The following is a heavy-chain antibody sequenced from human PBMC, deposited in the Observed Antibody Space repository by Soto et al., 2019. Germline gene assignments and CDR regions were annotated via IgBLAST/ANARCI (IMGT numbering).Heavy chain of an antibody. CDR2: IRAYKGNT. V-gene: IGHV1-18*01. D-gene: IGHD6-19*01. Sequence: GASVKVSCKASGYTFTSYGISWVRQAPGQGLEWMGWIRAYKGNTNYAQKLQGRVTMTTDTSTSTAYMELRSLRSDDTTVYYCARDLKAVAGTIYWFDPWGQGTLVTVSS. CDR1: GYTFTSYG. J-gene: IGHJ5*02. CDR3: ARDLKAVAGTIYWFDP.